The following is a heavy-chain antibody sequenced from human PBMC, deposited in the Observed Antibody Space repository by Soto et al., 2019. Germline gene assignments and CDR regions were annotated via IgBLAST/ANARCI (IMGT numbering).Heavy chain of an antibody. Sequence: QVQLVQSGAEVKKPGSAVKDSCKATGGTFGSYAFSWVRQAPGQGLEWMGGIIPVSGAAHYAQKFQGRVTITADESTSTAYMVLSSLSSQDTAVYYCATALGCRSTSCTLDYWGQGTRVIVSS. D-gene: IGHD2-2*01. V-gene: IGHV1-69*01. J-gene: IGHJ4*02. CDR1: GGTFGSYA. CDR2: IIPVSGAA. CDR3: ATALGCRSTSCTLDY.